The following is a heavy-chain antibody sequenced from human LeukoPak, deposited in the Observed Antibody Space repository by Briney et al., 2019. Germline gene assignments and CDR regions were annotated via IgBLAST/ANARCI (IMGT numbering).Heavy chain of an antibody. Sequence: GGSLRLSCAASGFTFSSYSMNWVRQAPGKGLEWVSFISSSSGFIYYAGSVKGRFTISRDNARNSLDLQMNSLRAEDTAVYYCAKWSELPYFDYWGQGAPVTVSS. CDR2: ISSSSGFI. J-gene: IGHJ4*02. D-gene: IGHD2-15*01. CDR3: AKWSELPYFDY. CDR1: GFTFSSYS. V-gene: IGHV3-21*01.